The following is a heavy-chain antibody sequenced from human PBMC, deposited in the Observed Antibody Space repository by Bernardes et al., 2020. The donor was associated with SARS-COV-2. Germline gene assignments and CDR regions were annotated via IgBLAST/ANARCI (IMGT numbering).Heavy chain of an antibody. CDR1: GFRFSDFA. D-gene: IGHD2-2*01. CDR2: IRSKDNSYAT. J-gene: IGHJ4*02. V-gene: IGHV3-73*01. CDR3: TRLERDFVELPAPDDY. Sequence: GGSLRLSCVGSGFRFSDFAVHWVRQASGKGLEWVGRIRSKDNSYATIYSASVRGRFTVSRDDSQNTAYLHMTSLRVEDTAVYYCTRLERDFVELPAPDDYWGQGTLVTVST.